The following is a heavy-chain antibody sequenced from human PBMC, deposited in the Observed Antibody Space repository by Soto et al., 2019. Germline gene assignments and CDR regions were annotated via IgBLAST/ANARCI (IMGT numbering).Heavy chain of an antibody. Sequence: GGSLRLSCAASGFTFSSYSMNWVRQAPGKGLEWVSYISSSSSTIYYADSVKGRFTISRDNAKNSLYLQMNSLRDEDTAVYYCAGDIAWGDSTGVFDYWGQGTLVTVSS. CDR3: AGDIAWGDSTGVFDY. J-gene: IGHJ4*02. CDR1: GFTFSSYS. V-gene: IGHV3-48*02. CDR2: ISSSSSTI. D-gene: IGHD3-10*01.